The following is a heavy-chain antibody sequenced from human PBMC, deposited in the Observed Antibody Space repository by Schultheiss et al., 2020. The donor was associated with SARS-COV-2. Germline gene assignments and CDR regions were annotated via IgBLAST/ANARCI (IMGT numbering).Heavy chain of an antibody. Sequence: SGPTLVKPTQTLTLTCTLSGFSITSGGEGVGWIRQPPGQAPQWLAVIYWDGDAYYNPSLESRLIIDKDTSKNQVVLTMTNMDPVDTATYYCARAHRFSLLREVDNYYYYAMDVWGQGTTVTVSS. J-gene: IGHJ6*02. CDR1: GFSITSGGEG. CDR2: IYWDGDA. D-gene: IGHD3-10*01. V-gene: IGHV2-5*02. CDR3: ARAHRFSLLREVDNYYYYAMDV.